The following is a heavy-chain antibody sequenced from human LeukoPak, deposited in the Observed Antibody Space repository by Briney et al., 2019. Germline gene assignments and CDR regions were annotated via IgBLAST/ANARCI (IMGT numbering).Heavy chain of an antibody. V-gene: IGHV7-4-1*02. Sequence: ASVKVSCKASGYTFSTYAINWVRQAPGQGLEWMGWINTNTGNPTYAQGFTGRFVFSLDTSVSTADRQISSLKAEDTAVYYCARDRSGGGTTGPFDYWGQGTLVTVSS. J-gene: IGHJ4*02. CDR3: ARDRSGGGTTGPFDY. CDR1: GYTFSTYA. D-gene: IGHD1-7*01. CDR2: INTNTGNP.